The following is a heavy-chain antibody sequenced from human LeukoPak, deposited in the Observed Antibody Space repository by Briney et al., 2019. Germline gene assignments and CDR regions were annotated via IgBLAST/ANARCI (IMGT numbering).Heavy chain of an antibody. CDR2: IHYSGRA. CDR3: VRFGVNYDMDV. Sequence: SETLSLTCTVSGGSISGYYWTWVRQPPGKGLEWIGQIHYSGRADYNPSLKSRITMSVDTSRNQISLKLSSVTAADTAIYYCVRFGVNYDMDVWGQGTTVTVFS. J-gene: IGHJ6*02. D-gene: IGHD3-16*01. V-gene: IGHV4-59*13. CDR1: GGSISGYY.